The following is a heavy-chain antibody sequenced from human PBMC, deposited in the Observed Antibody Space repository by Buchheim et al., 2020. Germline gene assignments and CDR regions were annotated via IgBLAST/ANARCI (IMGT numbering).Heavy chain of an antibody. CDR3: AKYKVNYDFWSGYHPPSYFDY. CDR1: GLTFSSYA. V-gene: IGHV3-23*04. CDR2: ISGSGGST. Sequence: EVQLVESGGGLVQPGGSLRLSCAASGLTFSSYAMSWVRQAPGKGLEWVSAISGSGGSTYYAGSVKGRFNISRDNYKNTLSLQMNSLRAEDTAVYYCAKYKVNYDFWSGYHPPSYFDYWGQGTL. J-gene: IGHJ4*02. D-gene: IGHD3-3*01.